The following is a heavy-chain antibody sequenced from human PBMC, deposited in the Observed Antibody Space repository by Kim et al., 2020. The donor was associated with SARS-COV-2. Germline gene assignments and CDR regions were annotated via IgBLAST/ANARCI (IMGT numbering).Heavy chain of an antibody. Sequence: GGSLRLSCAASGFTFSDYYMSWIRQAPGKGLEWVSYISSSGSTIYYADSVKGRFTITRDNAKNSLYLQMNSLRAEDTAVYYCARVVLEHPPYYYYGMDVWGPGTTGTVSS. CDR3: ARVVLEHPPYYYYGMDV. CDR2: ISSSGSTI. V-gene: IGHV3-11*01. CDR1: GFTFSDYY. J-gene: IGHJ6*02. D-gene: IGHD1-1*01.